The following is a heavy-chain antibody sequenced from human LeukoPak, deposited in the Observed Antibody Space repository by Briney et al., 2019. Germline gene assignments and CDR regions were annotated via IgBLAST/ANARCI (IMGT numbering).Heavy chain of an antibody. Sequence: GGSLRLSCAASGFTFSSYGMHWVRQAPGKGLEWVAVIWYDGSNKYYADSVKGRFTISRDNSKNTLYLQMNSLRAEDTAVYYCAKDITMIVVVIAFDIWGQGTMVTVSS. J-gene: IGHJ3*02. CDR1: GFTFSSYG. CDR2: IWYDGSNK. D-gene: IGHD3-22*01. V-gene: IGHV3-33*06. CDR3: AKDITMIVVVIAFDI.